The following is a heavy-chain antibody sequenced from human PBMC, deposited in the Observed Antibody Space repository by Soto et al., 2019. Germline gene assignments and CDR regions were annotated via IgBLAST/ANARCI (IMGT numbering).Heavy chain of an antibody. V-gene: IGHV1-69*12. CDR2: IILPFGTP. Sequence: QVRLVQSGAEVKKTESSVKVSCEASGTTFSNFAIGWVRQAPGQGLEWMGGIILPFGTPNYAQKFQGRVTISADASMTTVYMELRGLRSGDTAVYYCVRGPDSEGYFDYWGQGTLVTVSS. J-gene: IGHJ4*02. CDR3: VRGPDSEGYFDY. CDR1: GTTFSNFA.